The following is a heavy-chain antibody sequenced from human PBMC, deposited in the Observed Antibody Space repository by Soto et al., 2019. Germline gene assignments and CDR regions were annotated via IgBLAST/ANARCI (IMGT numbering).Heavy chain of an antibody. D-gene: IGHD2-8*01. J-gene: IGHJ4*02. CDR2: ISGTGTRT. CDR1: GFTFNNYA. CDR3: AKARLLGYCINGVCHLDY. V-gene: IGHV3-23*01. Sequence: EVQLLESGGGLVQPGGSLRLSCAASGFTFNNYAMTWVRQAPGRGLEWVSAISGTGTRTYYADSVKGRFIISRDSSKNMLYVQMNNLRAEDTAVYYCAKARLLGYCINGVCHLDYWGQGTLVTVSS.